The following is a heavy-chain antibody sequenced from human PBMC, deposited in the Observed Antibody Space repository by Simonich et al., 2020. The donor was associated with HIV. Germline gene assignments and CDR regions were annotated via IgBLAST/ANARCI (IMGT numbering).Heavy chain of an antibody. V-gene: IGHV4-34*01. CDR1: GGSFSGYY. J-gene: IGHJ4*02. CDR2: INHSGST. CDR3: ARGFYQRLYYFDY. Sequence: QVQLQQWGAGLLKPSETLSLTCAVYGGSFSGYYWSWFPKPPVKGLEWFGEINHSGSTNYNPSLKSRVTISVDTSKNQFSLKLSSVTAADTAVYYCARGFYQRLYYFDYWGQGTLVTVSS. D-gene: IGHD2-2*01.